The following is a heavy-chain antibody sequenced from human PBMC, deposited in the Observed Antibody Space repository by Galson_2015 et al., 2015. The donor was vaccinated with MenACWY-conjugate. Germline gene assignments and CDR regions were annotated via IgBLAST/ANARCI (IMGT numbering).Heavy chain of an antibody. CDR2: ISSDESFT. J-gene: IGHJ4*02. V-gene: IGHV3-74*01. Sequence: SLRLSCAASGFTFSSYWTHWVRHAPGKGLVWVSRISSDESFTNYADSVKGRFTISRDNAKNTLYLQMNSLRAEDTAVYYCARDYGDGGFYFDYWGQGTLVTVSS. CDR1: GFTFSSYW. CDR3: ARDYGDGGFYFDY. D-gene: IGHD4-17*01.